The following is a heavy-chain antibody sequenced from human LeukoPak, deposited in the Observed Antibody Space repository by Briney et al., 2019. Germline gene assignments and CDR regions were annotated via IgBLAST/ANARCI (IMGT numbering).Heavy chain of an antibody. J-gene: IGHJ1*01. Sequence: GGSLRLSCAASGFTFSNAWMSRVRQAPGKGLEWVGRIKSKTDGGTTDYAAPVKGRFTISRDDSKNTLYLQMNSLKTEDTAVYYCTTDEIVAEDLGYFQHWGQGTLVTVSS. V-gene: IGHV3-15*01. CDR2: IKSKTDGGTT. CDR3: TTDEIVAEDLGYFQH. CDR1: GFTFSNAW. D-gene: IGHD2-21*01.